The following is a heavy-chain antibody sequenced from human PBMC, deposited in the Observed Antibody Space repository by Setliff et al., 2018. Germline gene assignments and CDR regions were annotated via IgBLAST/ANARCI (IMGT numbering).Heavy chain of an antibody. CDR1: GFTFSDYY. V-gene: IGHV3-11*04. CDR3: ARVGYCSGPTCYPFDS. Sequence: GGSLRLSCAASGFTFSDYYMSWIRQAPGKGLEWLSYIVSSGSTTYYSDSVKGRFTISRDNAKNSLYLQMNSLRAEDTAVYYCARVGYCSGPTCYPFDSWGQGNLVTVS. D-gene: IGHD2-2*01. J-gene: IGHJ4*02. CDR2: IVSSGSTT.